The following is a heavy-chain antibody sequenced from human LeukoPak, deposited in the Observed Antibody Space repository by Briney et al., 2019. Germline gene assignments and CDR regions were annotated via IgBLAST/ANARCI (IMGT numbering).Heavy chain of an antibody. J-gene: IGHJ6*02. V-gene: IGHV4-34*01. Sequence: SETLSLTCAVYGGSFSGYYWSWIRQPPGKGLEWIGEINHSGSTNYNPSLESRVTISVDTSKNQFSLKLSSVTAADTAVYYCARGTTIFGVVITKYYYGMDVWGQGTTVTVSS. D-gene: IGHD3-3*01. CDR3: ARGTTIFGVVITKYYYGMDV. CDR1: GGSFSGYY. CDR2: INHSGST.